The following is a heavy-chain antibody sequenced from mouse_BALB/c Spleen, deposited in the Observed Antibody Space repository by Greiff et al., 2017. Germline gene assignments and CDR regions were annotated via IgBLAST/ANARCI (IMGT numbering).Heavy chain of an antibody. J-gene: IGHJ4*01. CDR2: ISYSGST. CDR3: ARGSGGYDELDY. Sequence: EVKLMESGPGLVKPSQSLSLTCTVTGYSITSDYAWNWIRQFPGNKLEWMGYISYSGSTSYNPSLKSRISITRDTSKNQFFLQLNYVTTEDTATYYCARGSGGYDELDYWGQGTSGTVST. V-gene: IGHV3-2*02. CDR1: GYSITSDYA. D-gene: IGHD2-2*01.